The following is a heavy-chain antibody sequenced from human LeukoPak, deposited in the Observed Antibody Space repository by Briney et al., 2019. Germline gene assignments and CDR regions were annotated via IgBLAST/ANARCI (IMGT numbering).Heavy chain of an antibody. CDR3: ARVSRRGVTTTGDY. D-gene: IGHD4-17*01. J-gene: IGHJ4*02. CDR2: IRSKAYGGTT. CDR1: GFTFGDYA. V-gene: IGHV3-49*04. Sequence: GGSLRLSCTASGFTFGDYAMSWVRQAPGKGLEWVGFIRSKAYGGTTEYAASVKGRFTISRDNAKNSLYLQMNSLRAEDTAVYYCARVSRRGVTTTGDYWGQGTLVTVSS.